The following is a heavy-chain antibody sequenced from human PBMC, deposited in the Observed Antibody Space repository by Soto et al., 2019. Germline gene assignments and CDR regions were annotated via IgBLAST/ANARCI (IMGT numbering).Heavy chain of an antibody. CDR1: GFIVSSSY. D-gene: IGHD6-13*01. CDR3: ARCSGWYGHCCFDC. Sequence: DVQPVETGGGVIQPGGSLRLSCAASGFIVSSSYMSWVRQAPGKGLEWVSVIYSDGRTYYSDSVKGRFTISRDNSKNTLYLQMTSLSAEDTAVYSCARCSGWYGHCCFDCWGQGNLVTVYS. J-gene: IGHJ4*02. V-gene: IGHV3-53*02. CDR2: IYSDGRT.